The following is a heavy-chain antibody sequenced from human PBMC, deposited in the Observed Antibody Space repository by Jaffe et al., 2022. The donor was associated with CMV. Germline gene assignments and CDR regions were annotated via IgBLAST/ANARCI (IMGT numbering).Heavy chain of an antibody. CDR3: AIIAAAGKSFDY. J-gene: IGHJ4*02. D-gene: IGHD6-13*01. V-gene: IGHV4-34*01. Sequence: QVQLQQWGAGLLKPSETLSLTCAVYGGSFSGYYWSWIRQPPGKGLEWIGEINHSGSTNYNPSLKSRVTISVDTSKNQFSLKLSSVTAADTAVYYCAIIAAAGKSFDYWGQGTLVTVSS. CDR1: GGSFSGYY. CDR2: INHSGST.